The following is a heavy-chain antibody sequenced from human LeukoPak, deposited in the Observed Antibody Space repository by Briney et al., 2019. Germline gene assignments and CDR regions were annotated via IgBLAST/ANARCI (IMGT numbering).Heavy chain of an antibody. CDR1: GFTFSSYA. CDR2: ISYDGSNK. V-gene: IGHV3-30-3*01. J-gene: IGHJ3*02. D-gene: IGHD1-7*01. CDR3: ASPNRGTRARPWAFDI. Sequence: GRSLRLSCAASGFTFSSYAMHWVRQAPGKGLEWVAVISYDGSNKYYADSVKGRFTISRDNSKNTLYLQMNSLRAEDTAVYYCASPNRGTRARPWAFDIWGQGTMVTASS.